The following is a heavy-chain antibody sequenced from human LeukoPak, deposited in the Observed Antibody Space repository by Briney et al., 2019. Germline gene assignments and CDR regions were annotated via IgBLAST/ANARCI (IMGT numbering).Heavy chain of an antibody. V-gene: IGHV1-69*13. CDR2: IIPILGTA. CDR1: GYTFTSYG. J-gene: IGHJ6*02. D-gene: IGHD6-6*01. CDR3: ASPKSDSSSPRPSDYYGMDV. Sequence: GASVKVSCKASGYTFTSYGISWVRQAPGQGLEWMGGIIPILGTANYAQKFQGRVTITADESTSTAYMELSSLRSEDTAVYYCASPKSDSSSPRPSDYYGMDVWGQGTTVTVSS.